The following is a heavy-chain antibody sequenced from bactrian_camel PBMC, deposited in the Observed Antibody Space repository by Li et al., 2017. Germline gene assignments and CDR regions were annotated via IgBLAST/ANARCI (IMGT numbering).Heavy chain of an antibody. D-gene: IGHD3*01. CDR3: AATPSPCFMTAIQPLGKQKASVP. V-gene: IGHV3S53*01. CDR1: GYFGSSTC. CDR2: IDNDGGT. Sequence: QVQLVESGGGLVQPGGSLRLSCAASGYFGSSTCMGWFRQAPGKKREGVATIDNDGGTNYADSVKGRFTISKDNAKNTTYLQMNRLKPEDTATYYCAATPSPCFMTAIQPLGKQKASVPGVRGPRSPSP. J-gene: IGHJ6*01.